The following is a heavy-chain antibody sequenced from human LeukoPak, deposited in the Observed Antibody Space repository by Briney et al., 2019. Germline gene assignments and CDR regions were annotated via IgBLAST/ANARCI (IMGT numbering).Heavy chain of an antibody. J-gene: IGHJ4*02. Sequence: GGSLRPSCTASGFTFGAYAMTWVRQAPGKGLEWVSFIRSRTYGGTTEYAASVKGRFTISRDDSKSIAYLQMNSLKTEDTAVYYCARDQYAGYDPYYFDYWGQGTLVTVSS. CDR2: IRSRTYGGTT. D-gene: IGHD2-2*01. V-gene: IGHV3-49*04. CDR1: GFTFGAYA. CDR3: ARDQYAGYDPYYFDY.